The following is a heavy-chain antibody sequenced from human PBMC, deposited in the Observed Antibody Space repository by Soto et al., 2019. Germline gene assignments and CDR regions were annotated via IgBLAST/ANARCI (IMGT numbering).Heavy chain of an antibody. J-gene: IGHJ4*02. D-gene: IGHD1-26*01. CDR2: IDSDGDTT. CDR3: VRDDVGVGIDY. Sequence: GSLRLSCAASGFTFSSYWMHWVRQVPGKGLVWVSHIDSDGDTTTYADSVKGRFTISRDNAKNTVYLQMNSLRAEDTAVYYCVRDDVGVGIDYWGLGTLVTVSS. V-gene: IGHV3-74*03. CDR1: GFTFSSYW.